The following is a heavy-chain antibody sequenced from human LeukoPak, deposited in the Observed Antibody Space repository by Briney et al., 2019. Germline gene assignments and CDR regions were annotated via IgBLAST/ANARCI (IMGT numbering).Heavy chain of an antibody. D-gene: IGHD6-19*01. CDR3: ARDREQGSGWEKFDY. CDR2: INPNSDGT. V-gene: IGHV1-2*02. Sequence: ASVKVSCKASGYTFTGYYMHWVRQAPGQGLEWMGWINPNSDGTNYAQKFQGRVTMTRDTSISTAYMELSSLRSDDTAVYYCARDREQGSGWEKFDYWGQGTLVTASS. CDR1: GYTFTGYY. J-gene: IGHJ4*02.